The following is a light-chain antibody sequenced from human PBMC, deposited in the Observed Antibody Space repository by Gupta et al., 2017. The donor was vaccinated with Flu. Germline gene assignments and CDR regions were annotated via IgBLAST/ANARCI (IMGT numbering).Light chain of an antibody. CDR2: DAS. CDR1: QSVGTY. J-gene: IGKJ2*01. Sequence: EIVLTQSPATLSLSPGERATLSCRASQSVGTYLAWYQQKPGQTPRLLIYDASNRATGIPARFSGSWSGTDFTLTISILEPEDFAVYYCQKRSNWPPYTFGQGTRLEI. V-gene: IGKV3-11*01. CDR3: QKRSNWPPYT.